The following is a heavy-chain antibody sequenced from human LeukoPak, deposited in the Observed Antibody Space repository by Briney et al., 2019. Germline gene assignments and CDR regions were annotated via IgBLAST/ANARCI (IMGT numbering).Heavy chain of an antibody. CDR3: AKYRVDTIPYFDF. CDR2: ISGSGGST. CDR1: GFTFSSYA. Sequence: GGSLKLSRAASGFTFSSYAMSWVRQAPGKGLEWVSSISGSGGSTYYADSVKGRFTISRDNSKNTLYLQVNSLRAEDTAIYYSAKYRVDTIPYFDFWGQGTLVTVSS. J-gene: IGHJ4*02. V-gene: IGHV3-23*01. D-gene: IGHD2-21*01.